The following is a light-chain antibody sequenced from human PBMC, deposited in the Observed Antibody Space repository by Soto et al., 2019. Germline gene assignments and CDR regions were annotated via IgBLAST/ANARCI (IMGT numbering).Light chain of an antibody. V-gene: IGLV2-23*02. CDR1: SSDVGSYNL. J-gene: IGLJ1*01. Sequence: QSALTQPASVSGSPGQSITISCTGTSSDVGSYNLVSWYQQHPGKAPKLMIYEVSKRPSGVSNRFSGSKSGNTASLTISGLQAEAAADYYCCSYAGSSPYVFGTGTKLTVL. CDR3: CSYAGSSPYV. CDR2: EVS.